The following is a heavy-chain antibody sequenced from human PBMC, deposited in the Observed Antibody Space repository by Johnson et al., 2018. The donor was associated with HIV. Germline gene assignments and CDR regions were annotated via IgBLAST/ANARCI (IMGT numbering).Heavy chain of an antibody. D-gene: IGHD1-20*01. Sequence: VQLVESGGGLVQPGRSLRLSCAASGFTFDDYAMHWVRQAPGKGLEWVSGISWSGGRTGYADSVKGRFTISRDNAKKLLYLQMYSLRAEDTGMYYCAKIITGTTYDALDLWGQGTMVTVSS. CDR3: AKIITGTTYDALDL. V-gene: IGHV3-9*01. CDR2: ISWSGGRT. J-gene: IGHJ3*01. CDR1: GFTFDDYA.